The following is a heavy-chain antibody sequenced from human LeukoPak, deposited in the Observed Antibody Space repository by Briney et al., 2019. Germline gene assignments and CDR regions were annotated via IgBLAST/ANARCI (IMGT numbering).Heavy chain of an antibody. J-gene: IGHJ5*02. D-gene: IGHD6-13*01. Sequence: SETLSLTCTVSGGSTSSYYWSWIRQPPGKGLEWIGYIYYSGSTNYNPSLKSRVTISVDTSKNQFSLKLSSVTAADTAVYYCARDFTVIAAGGFDPWGQGTLVTVSS. CDR3: ARDFTVIAAGGFDP. CDR1: GGSTSSYY. V-gene: IGHV4-59*01. CDR2: IYYSGST.